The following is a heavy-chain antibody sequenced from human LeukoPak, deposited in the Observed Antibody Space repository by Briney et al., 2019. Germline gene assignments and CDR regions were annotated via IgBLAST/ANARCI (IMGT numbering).Heavy chain of an antibody. J-gene: IGHJ5*02. CDR3: ARGIGSQLRSGWFDP. V-gene: IGHV3-66*01. D-gene: IGHD3-3*01. Sequence: GGSLRLSCAASGFTVSSNYMSWVRQAPGKGLEWVSVIYSGGNTYYSDSVEGRFTMSRDNSKNTLYLQMNSLRAEDTAVYYCARGIGSQLRSGWFDPWGQGTLVTVSS. CDR1: GFTVSSNY. CDR2: IYSGGNT.